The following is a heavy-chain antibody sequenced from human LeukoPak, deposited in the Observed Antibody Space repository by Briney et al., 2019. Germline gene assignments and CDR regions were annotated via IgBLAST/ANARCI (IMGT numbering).Heavy chain of an antibody. CDR2: INHSGST. V-gene: IGHV4-34*01. J-gene: IGHJ4*02. D-gene: IGHD3-10*01. CDR3: ARDRGRLRARALYYFDY. Sequence: SETLSLTCAVYGGSFSGYYWSWIRQPPGKGLEWIGEINHSGSTNYNPSLKSRVTISVDTSKNQFSLKLSSVTAADTAVYYCARDRGRLRARALYYFDYWGQGTLVTVSS. CDR1: GGSFSGYY.